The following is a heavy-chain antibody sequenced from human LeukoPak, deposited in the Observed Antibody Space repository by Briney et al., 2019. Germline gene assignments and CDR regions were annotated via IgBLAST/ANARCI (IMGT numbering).Heavy chain of an antibody. CDR3: AKDWAVYSSSWYFDY. CDR2: ISYDGSNK. D-gene: IGHD6-13*01. CDR1: GFTFSSYG. J-gene: IGHJ4*02. Sequence: GGSLRLSCAASGFTFSSYGMHWVRQAPGKGLEWVAVISYDGSNKYCADSVKGRFTISRDNSKNTLYLQMNSLRAEDTAVYYCAKDWAVYSSSWYFDYWGQGTLVTVSS. V-gene: IGHV3-30*18.